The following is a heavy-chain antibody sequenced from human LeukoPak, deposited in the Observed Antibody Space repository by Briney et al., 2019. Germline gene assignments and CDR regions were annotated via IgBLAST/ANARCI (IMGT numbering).Heavy chain of an antibody. J-gene: IGHJ3*02. CDR2: IYYSGST. CDR1: GGSISSYY. D-gene: IGHD4-11*01. CDR3: AREELTTLSGADAFDI. V-gene: IGHV4-59*01. Sequence: PSETLSLTCTVSGGSISSYYWSWIRQPPGKGLEWIGYIYYSGSTNYNPSLKSRVTISVDTSKHQFSLTLSSVTAADTAVYYCAREELTTLSGADAFDIWGQGTMVTVSS.